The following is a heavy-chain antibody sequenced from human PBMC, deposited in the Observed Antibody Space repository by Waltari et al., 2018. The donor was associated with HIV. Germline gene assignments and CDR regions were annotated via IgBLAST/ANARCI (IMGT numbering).Heavy chain of an antibody. CDR1: GGSIRRDNAY. D-gene: IGHD2-15*01. Sequence: QLQLQESGPGLVKASATLSLTCTVPGGSIRRDNAYWGWIRQPPGKGLEWIGNIFYPGGTYYNPSLKSRLTMSVDTSKNQFSLKLSSVTAADTALYYCARPARDIGGGSNFDSWGQGTLVTVSS. CDR3: ARPARDIGGGSNFDS. J-gene: IGHJ4*02. V-gene: IGHV4-39*01. CDR2: IFYPGGT.